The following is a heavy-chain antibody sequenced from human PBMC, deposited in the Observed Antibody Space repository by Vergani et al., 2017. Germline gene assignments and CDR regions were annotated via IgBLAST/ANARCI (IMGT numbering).Heavy chain of an antibody. Sequence: QLQLQESGPGLVKPSETLSLTCTVSGGSISSSSYYWGWIRQPPGKGLEWIGSIYYSGSTYYNPSLKSRVTISVDTSKNQFSLKLSSVTAADTAVYYCARHYRYYDRSGYLGGLYFDYWGQGTLVTVSS. D-gene: IGHD3-22*01. J-gene: IGHJ4*02. CDR3: ARHYRYYDRSGYLGGLYFDY. V-gene: IGHV4-39*01. CDR2: IYYSGST. CDR1: GGSISSSSYY.